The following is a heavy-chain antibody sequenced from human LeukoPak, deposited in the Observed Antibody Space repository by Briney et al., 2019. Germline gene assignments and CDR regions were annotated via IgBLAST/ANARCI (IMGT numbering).Heavy chain of an antibody. Sequence: PGGSLRLSCAASGFTFSSYAMSWVRQAPGKGLEWVSAISGSGGSTYYADSVKGRFTISRDNSKNTLYLQMNSLRAEGTAVYYCAKGRPMIVVVIGIDYWGQGTLVTVSS. CDR2: ISGSGGST. CDR3: AKGRPMIVVVIGIDY. CDR1: GFTFSSYA. D-gene: IGHD3-22*01. J-gene: IGHJ4*02. V-gene: IGHV3-23*01.